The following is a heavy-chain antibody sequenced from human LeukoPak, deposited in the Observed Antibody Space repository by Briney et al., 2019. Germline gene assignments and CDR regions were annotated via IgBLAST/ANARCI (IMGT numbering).Heavy chain of an antibody. J-gene: IGHJ3*02. D-gene: IGHD3-10*01. CDR3: AKGPHYYGSGSYWSAFDI. CDR1: GFTFDDYA. CDR2: ISWNSGSI. V-gene: IGHV3-9*01. Sequence: GGSLRLSCAASGFTFDDYAMHWVRQAPEKGLEWVSGISWNSGSIGYADSVKGRFTISRDNAKNSLYLQMNSLRAEDTALYYCAKGPHYYGSGSYWSAFDIWGQGTMVTVSS.